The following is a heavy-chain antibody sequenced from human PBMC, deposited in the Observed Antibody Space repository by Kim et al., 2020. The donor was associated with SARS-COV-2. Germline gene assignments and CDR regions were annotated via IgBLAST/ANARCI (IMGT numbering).Heavy chain of an antibody. CDR3: ARGSYYYGSGSYVRSNWFDP. V-gene: IGHV4-4*02. J-gene: IGHJ5*02. CDR1: GGSISSSNW. CDR2: IYHSGST. D-gene: IGHD3-10*01. Sequence: SETLSLTCAVSGGSISSSNWWSWVRQPPGKGLEWIGEIYHSGSTNYNPSLKSRVTISVDKSKNQFSLKLSSVTAADTAVYYCARGSYYYGSGSYVRSNWFDPCGQGTLVTVSS.